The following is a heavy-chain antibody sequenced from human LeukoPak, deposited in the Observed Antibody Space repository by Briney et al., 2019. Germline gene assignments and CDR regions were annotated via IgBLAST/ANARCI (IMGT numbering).Heavy chain of an antibody. D-gene: IGHD1-26*01. J-gene: IGHJ3*02. Sequence: GSLRLSCAASGSYWMHWVRQAPGKGLVWVSHINSDGSWTSYADSVKGRFTISKDNAKNTLSLQMNSLGAEDTAVYYCARDSGGSYPKGAFDIWGQGTMVTVSS. CDR2: INSDGSWT. CDR1: GSYW. V-gene: IGHV3-74*01. CDR3: ARDSGGSYPKGAFDI.